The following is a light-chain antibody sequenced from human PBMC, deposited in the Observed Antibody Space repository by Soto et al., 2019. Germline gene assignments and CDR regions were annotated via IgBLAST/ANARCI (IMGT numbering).Light chain of an antibody. CDR3: AAWDDSLYGWV. CDR1: SSNIGSNT. J-gene: IGLJ3*02. CDR2: YNN. Sequence: QSVLTQPPSASGTPGQRVTISCSGSSSNIGSNTANWYQQLPGTAPTLLIYYNNQRPSGVPDRFSGSKSGTSASLAISGLQSEDEAHYYCAAWDDSLYGWVFGGGTKVTVL. V-gene: IGLV1-44*01.